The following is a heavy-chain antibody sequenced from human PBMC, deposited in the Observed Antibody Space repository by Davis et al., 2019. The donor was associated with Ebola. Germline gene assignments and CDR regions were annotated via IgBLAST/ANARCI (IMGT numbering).Heavy chain of an antibody. V-gene: IGHV7-4-1*02. J-gene: IGHJ3*02. CDR2: IITNTGNP. CDR3: TTPGGQDSGYDVFDI. D-gene: IGHD5-12*01. Sequence: AASAKVSCKASAGTFGSFALNWVRHAPGQGLEWMGWIITNTGNPTYAQGFTGRLVFSFDTSVSTAYLQISSLRSEDTALYYCTTPGGQDSGYDVFDIWGQGTMVTVSS. CDR1: AGTFGSFA.